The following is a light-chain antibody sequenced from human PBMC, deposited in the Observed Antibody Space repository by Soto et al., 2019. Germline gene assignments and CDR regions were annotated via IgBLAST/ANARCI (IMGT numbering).Light chain of an antibody. CDR2: DVS. V-gene: IGLV2-11*01. Sequence: QSALTQPRSVSGSPGQSVTISCTGTSSDVGGYNYVSWYQQHPGKAPKLMIYDVSKRPSGVPDRFSGSKSGNTASLTISGIQAEDEADYYCCSYAGSYNYVFGTGTKLTVL. J-gene: IGLJ1*01. CDR3: CSYAGSYNYV. CDR1: SSDVGGYNY.